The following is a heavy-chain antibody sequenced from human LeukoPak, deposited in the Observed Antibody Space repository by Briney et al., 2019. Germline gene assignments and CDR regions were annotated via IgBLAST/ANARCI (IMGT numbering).Heavy chain of an antibody. CDR1: GFTFSSYS. J-gene: IGHJ4*02. CDR3: ARDHMSGYYGY. Sequence: PGGSLRLSCAASGFTFSSYSMNWVRQAPGKGLEWVSYISSSSSTIYYADSVKGRFTISRDNAKNSLYLQMNTLTVEDTAIYYCARDHMSGYYGYWGQGTLVTVSS. V-gene: IGHV3-48*01. CDR2: ISSSSSTI.